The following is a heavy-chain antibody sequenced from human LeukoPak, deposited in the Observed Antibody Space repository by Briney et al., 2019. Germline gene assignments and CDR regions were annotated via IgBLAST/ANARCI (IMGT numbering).Heavy chain of an antibody. CDR3: ANSDFWSGYYSPPYYFDY. D-gene: IGHD3-3*01. V-gene: IGHV3-23*01. CDR2: ISGSGGST. CDR1: GFTFSSYA. J-gene: IGHJ4*02. Sequence: GGSLRLSCAASGFTFSSYAMSWVRQVPGKGLEWVSAISGSGGSTYYADSVKGRFTISRDNSKNTLYLQMNSLRAEDTAVYYCANSDFWSGYYSPPYYFDYWGQGTLVTVSS.